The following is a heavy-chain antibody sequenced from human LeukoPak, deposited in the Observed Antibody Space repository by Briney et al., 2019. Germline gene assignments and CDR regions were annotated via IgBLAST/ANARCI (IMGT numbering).Heavy chain of an antibody. D-gene: IGHD3-10*01. CDR3: ASLNYHGSGSPFDY. CDR1: GVSISSNY. V-gene: IGHV4-59*01. Sequence: SETLSLTCTVSGVSISSNYWSWIRQPPGEGLECIGYIFNSADIRYNPSLQSRVTISVDTSKNQLSLKLSSVTAAGTAIYYCASLNYHGSGSPFDYWGQGMLVTVSS. J-gene: IGHJ4*02. CDR2: IFNSADI.